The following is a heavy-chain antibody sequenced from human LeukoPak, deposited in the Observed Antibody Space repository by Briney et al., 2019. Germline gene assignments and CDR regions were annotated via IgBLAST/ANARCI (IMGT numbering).Heavy chain of an antibody. CDR1: GGTFSSYA. CDR2: INPNSGGT. D-gene: IGHD3-10*01. CDR3: ARGITMVRGAGGY. J-gene: IGHJ4*02. V-gene: IGHV1-2*02. Sequence: ASVKVSCKASGGTFSSYAISWVRQAPGQGLELMGWINPNSGGTNYAQKFQGRVTMTRDTSISTAYMELSRLRSDDTAVYYCARGITMVRGAGGYWGQGTLVTVSS.